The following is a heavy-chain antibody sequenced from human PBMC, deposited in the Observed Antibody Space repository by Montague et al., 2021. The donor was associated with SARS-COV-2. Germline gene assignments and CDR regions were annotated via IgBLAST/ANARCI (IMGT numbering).Heavy chain of an antibody. CDR3: ARGGRGSRYHLLSGTWFDP. D-gene: IGHD2-2*01. CDR2: INHSGTT. Sequence: SETLSLTCAVYGGSFSGYYWSWIRQSPVQGLEWIGEINHSGTTNYNPSLKSRVIISADTSKNQFSLKTSSVTAADTAVYYCARGGRGSRYHLLSGTWFDPWGQGTLVTVSS. J-gene: IGHJ5*02. CDR1: GGSFSGYY. V-gene: IGHV4-34*01.